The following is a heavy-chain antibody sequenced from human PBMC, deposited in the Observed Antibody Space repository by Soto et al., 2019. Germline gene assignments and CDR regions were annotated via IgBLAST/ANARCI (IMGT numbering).Heavy chain of an antibody. CDR1: GFSLTTSGVG. CDR3: AHRVLRTVFGLVTTTAIYFDF. CDR2: IYWDDDK. D-gene: IGHD3-3*01. J-gene: IGHJ4*02. Sequence: QITLNESGPTQVKPRQTLTLTCTFSGFSLTTSGVGVGWIRQSPGKAPEWLALIYWDDDKRYRPSLKSRLTITKDTSKNRVVLTMADLDPADIATYYCAHRVLRTVFGLVTTTAIYFDFWGQGTPVAVSS. V-gene: IGHV2-5*02.